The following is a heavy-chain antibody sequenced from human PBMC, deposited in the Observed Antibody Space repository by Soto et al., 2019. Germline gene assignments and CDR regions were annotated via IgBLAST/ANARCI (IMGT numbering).Heavy chain of an antibody. V-gene: IGHV3-30*18. Sequence: QVPLVESGGGVVQPGRSLRLSCAASGFTFSSYGMHWVRQAPGKGLEWVAVISYDGSNKYYADSVKGRFTISRDNSKNTLYLQMNSLRAEDTAVYYCAKSYERQWLLYDGMDVWGQGTTVTVSS. D-gene: IGHD6-19*01. CDR2: ISYDGSNK. CDR1: GFTFSSYG. J-gene: IGHJ6*02. CDR3: AKSYERQWLLYDGMDV.